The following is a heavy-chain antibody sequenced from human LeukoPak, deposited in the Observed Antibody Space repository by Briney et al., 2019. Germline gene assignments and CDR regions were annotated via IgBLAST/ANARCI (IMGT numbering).Heavy chain of an antibody. CDR2: ISSSSTYI. J-gene: IGHJ4*02. CDR3: ARDPPYCSGDNCYFDS. Sequence: PGGSLRLSCAASGFTFNSYSMNWVRQAPGKGLEWVSSISSSSTYIHYADSVKGRLTISRDNGKRSLYLQMNSLRAEDTAVYYCARDPPYCSGDNCYFDSWGQGTLVTVSS. CDR1: GFTFNSYS. D-gene: IGHD2-15*01. V-gene: IGHV3-21*01.